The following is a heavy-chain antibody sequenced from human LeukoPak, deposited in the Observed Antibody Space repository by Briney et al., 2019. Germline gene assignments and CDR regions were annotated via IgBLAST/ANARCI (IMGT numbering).Heavy chain of an antibody. D-gene: IGHD1-26*01. CDR3: ARDLFGGIVGRSFDI. CDR2: IYYSGST. CDR1: GGSISSGDYY. Sequence: PSETLSLTCTVSGGSISSGDYYWSWIRQPPGKGLEWIGYIYYSGSTYYNPSLKSRVTISVDTSKNQFSLKLSSVTAADTAVYYCARDLFGGIVGRSFDIWGQGTMATVSS. J-gene: IGHJ3*02. V-gene: IGHV4-30-4*01.